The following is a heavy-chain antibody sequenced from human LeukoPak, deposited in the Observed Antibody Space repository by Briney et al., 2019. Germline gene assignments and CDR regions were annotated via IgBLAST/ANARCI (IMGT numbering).Heavy chain of an antibody. CDR1: GFTFSSYA. CDR3: ARYSRLGHLDY. V-gene: IGHV3-66*01. Sequence: GGSLRLSCAASGFTFSSYAMSWVRQAPGKGLEWVSVIYSGGSTYYADSVKGRFTISRDNSKNTLYLQMNSLRAEDTAVYYCARYSRLGHLDYWGQGTLVTVSS. D-gene: IGHD2-15*01. J-gene: IGHJ4*02. CDR2: IYSGGST.